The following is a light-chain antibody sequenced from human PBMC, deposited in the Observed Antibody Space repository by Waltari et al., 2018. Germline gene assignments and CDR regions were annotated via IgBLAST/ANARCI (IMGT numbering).Light chain of an antibody. CDR3: HTWYTNTAI. CDR2: QDK. J-gene: IGLJ2*01. V-gene: IGLV3-1*01. Sequence: SYEVTQPPSVSVSAGQTATIVCSGDKLGTKSICWYQQKSGQSPVLVIYQDKRRPSGIPERFPASNSGNTATLTISGTQVMDEADYYCHTWYTNTAIFGGGTKLTVL. CDR1: KLGTKS.